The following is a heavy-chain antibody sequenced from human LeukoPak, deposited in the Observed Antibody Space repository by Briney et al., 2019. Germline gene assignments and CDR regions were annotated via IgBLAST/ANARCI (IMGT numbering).Heavy chain of an antibody. CDR3: ARSRAFNSGAFDP. Sequence: GGSLRLSCAASGFTFSSYAMSWVRQAPGKGLEWVSAISGSGGSTYYADSVKGRFTISRDNSKNTLYVQMNSLRAADTAVYYCARSRAFNSGAFDPWGQGSLVTVSS. CDR1: GFTFSSYA. V-gene: IGHV3-23*01. D-gene: IGHD1-26*01. CDR2: ISGSGGST. J-gene: IGHJ5*02.